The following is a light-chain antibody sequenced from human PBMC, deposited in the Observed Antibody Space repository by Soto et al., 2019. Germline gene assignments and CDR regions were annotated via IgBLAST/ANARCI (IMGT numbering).Light chain of an antibody. CDR1: QSVSSY. CDR2: DSS. J-gene: IGKJ4*01. V-gene: IGKV3-11*01. CDR3: QHRRVWPLT. Sequence: EIVLTQFPATLSLSPGDGATLSCRASQSVSSYLAWYQQKRGQAPRLLIYDSSNRATGIPARFSGSGSGTDFSLIISSLEPEDFAVYYCQHRRVWPLTFGGGTKVEIK.